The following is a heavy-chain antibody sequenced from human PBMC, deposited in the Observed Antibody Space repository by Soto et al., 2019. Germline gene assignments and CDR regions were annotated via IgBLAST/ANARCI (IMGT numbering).Heavy chain of an antibody. V-gene: IGHV1-69*12. J-gene: IGHJ6*02. CDR3: ARDNNRLQLGGHYYSILDV. D-gene: IGHD2-15*01. CDR2: IIPLFRTP. Sequence: QVQLVQSGAEMKEPGSSVKVSCKTSGGTFSSSAISWLRQAPGQGLEWMGGIIPLFRTPDYAQKFQGRVTIAADESTTTAYMELSSLRSEDPAVYYCARDNNRLQLGGHYYSILDVWCQGTTITVSS. CDR1: GGTFSSSA.